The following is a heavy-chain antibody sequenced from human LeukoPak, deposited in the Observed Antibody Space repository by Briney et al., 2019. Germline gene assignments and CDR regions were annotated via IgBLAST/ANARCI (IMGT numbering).Heavy chain of an antibody. CDR3: AKDRSIYGAGSYYSHY. CDR2: ISYDGSNK. D-gene: IGHD3-10*01. Sequence: GGSLRLSCAASGFTFSSYGMHWVRQAPGKGLEWVAVISYDGSNKYYADSVKGRFTISRDNSKNTLYLQMNSLRAEDTAVYYCAKDRSIYGAGSYYSHYWGQGTLVTVSS. CDR1: GFTFSSYG. J-gene: IGHJ4*02. V-gene: IGHV3-30*18.